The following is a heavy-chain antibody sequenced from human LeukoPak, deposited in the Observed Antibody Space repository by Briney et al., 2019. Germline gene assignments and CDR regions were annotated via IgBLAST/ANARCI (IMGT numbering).Heavy chain of an antibody. CDR2: IYYSGST. V-gene: IGHV4-39*07. CDR1: GGSVSSSSYY. J-gene: IGHJ4*02. Sequence: SETLSLTCTVSGGSVSSSSYYWGWIRQPPGKGLEWIGSIYYSGSTYYNPSLKSRVTISRDTSKNEFSLKLSSVTAADTAVYYCVRDSRRDGYNLDYWGRGTLVTVSS. D-gene: IGHD5-24*01. CDR3: VRDSRRDGYNLDY.